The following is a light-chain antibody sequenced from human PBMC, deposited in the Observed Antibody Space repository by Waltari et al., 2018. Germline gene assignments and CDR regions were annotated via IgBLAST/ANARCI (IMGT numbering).Light chain of an antibody. CDR2: EVS. CDR1: STDVGVYNY. Sequence: SALTHPSSVSGPPGPSTTISCTGTSTDVGVYNYVCWYQQHPDKAPKLMIYEVSNRPSGVSNRFSGSKSGNTASLTISGLQAEDEADYYCSSYTSSSTRVFGGGTKLTVL. J-gene: IGLJ3*02. CDR3: SSYTSSSTRV. V-gene: IGLV2-14*01.